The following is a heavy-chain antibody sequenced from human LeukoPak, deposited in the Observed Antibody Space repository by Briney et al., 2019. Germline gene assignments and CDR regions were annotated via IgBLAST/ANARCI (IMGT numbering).Heavy chain of an antibody. CDR3: ARSGFGSGISFDL. CDR1: GYTFTGYY. D-gene: IGHD3-10*01. CDR2: MNPNSGDT. V-gene: IGHV1-2*02. Sequence: ASVKVSCKASGYTFTGYYMHWVRQAPGQGLEWMGWMNPNSGDTGYPQKFQGRVTMTRDTSITTAYMELSSLRSDDTAVYYCARSGFGSGISFDLWGQGTLVTVSS. J-gene: IGHJ5*02.